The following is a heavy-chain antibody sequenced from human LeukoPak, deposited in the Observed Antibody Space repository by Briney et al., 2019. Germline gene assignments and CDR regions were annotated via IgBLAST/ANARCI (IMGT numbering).Heavy chain of an antibody. V-gene: IGHV4-38-2*01. Sequence: PSETLSLTCAVSGYSISSGYYWGWIRQPPGKGLEWIGSIYHSGSNYYNPSLKSRVTISVDTSKNQFSLKLSSVTAADTAVYYCASTIAAAAHFDYWGQGTLVTVSS. J-gene: IGHJ4*02. CDR2: IYHSGSN. D-gene: IGHD6-13*01. CDR1: GYSISSGYY. CDR3: ASTIAAAAHFDY.